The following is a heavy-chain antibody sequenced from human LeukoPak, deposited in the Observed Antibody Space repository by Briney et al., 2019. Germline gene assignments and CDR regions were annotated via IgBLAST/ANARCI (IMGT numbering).Heavy chain of an antibody. Sequence: SETLSLTCAVYGGSFSGYYWSWIRQPPGKGLEWIGEINHSGSTNYNPSLKSRVTISVDTSKNQFSLKLSSVTAADTAVYYCAGGGWGHDYGDYQYWFDPWGQGTLVTVSS. J-gene: IGHJ5*02. D-gene: IGHD4-17*01. V-gene: IGHV4-34*01. CDR2: INHSGST. CDR1: GGSFSGYY. CDR3: AGGGWGHDYGDYQYWFDP.